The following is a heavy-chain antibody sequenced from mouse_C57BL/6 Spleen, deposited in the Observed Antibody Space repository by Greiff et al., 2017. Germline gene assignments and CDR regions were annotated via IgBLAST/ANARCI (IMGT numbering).Heavy chain of an antibody. D-gene: IGHD1-1*01. J-gene: IGHJ4*01. CDR2: IDPNSGGT. CDR3: ARDPFITTVVESLYYAMDY. V-gene: IGHV1-72*01. CDR1: GYTFTSYW. Sequence: QVQLKQPGAELVKPGASVKLSCKASGYTFTSYWMHWVKQRPGRGLEWIGRIDPNSGGTKYNEKFKSKATLTVDKPSSTAYMQLSSLTSEDSAVYYCARDPFITTVVESLYYAMDYWGQGTSVTVSS.